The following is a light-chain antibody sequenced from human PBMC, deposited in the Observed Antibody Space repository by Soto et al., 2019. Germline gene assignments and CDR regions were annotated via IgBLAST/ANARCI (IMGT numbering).Light chain of an antibody. J-gene: IGLJ1*01. V-gene: IGLV2-14*03. Sequence: QSALTQPASVSGSLGQSITISCTGTSSDVGGYNYVSWYQQFPGQAPNLIIYDVTNRPSGVSSRFSGSKSGNRASLTISGLQAEDEADYYCSSYTTTTTPSVFGTGTKLTVL. CDR1: SSDVGGYNY. CDR2: DVT. CDR3: SSYTTTTTPSV.